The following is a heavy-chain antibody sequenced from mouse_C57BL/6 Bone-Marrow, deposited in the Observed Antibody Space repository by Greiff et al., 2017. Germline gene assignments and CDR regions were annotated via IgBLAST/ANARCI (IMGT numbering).Heavy chain of an antibody. J-gene: IGHJ2*01. CDR1: GYTFTSYW. D-gene: IGHD2-3*01. CDR2: IHPSASDT. CDR3: AMRRWFYCDD. Sequence: QVQLQQPGAELVKPGASVKVSCKASGYTFTSYWMHWVKQRPGHGLEWIGWIHPSASDTNYNQKFKGKATLTVDKSSSTAYMQLSSLTSEDSAVXDCAMRRWFYCDDWGQGTTLTVSS. V-gene: IGHV1-74*01.